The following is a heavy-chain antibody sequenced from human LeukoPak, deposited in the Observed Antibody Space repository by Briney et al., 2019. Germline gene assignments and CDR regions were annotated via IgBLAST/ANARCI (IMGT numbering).Heavy chain of an antibody. J-gene: IGHJ4*02. CDR1: GGSISSSNW. Sequence: PSETLSLTCAVSGGSISSSNWWSWVRQPPGKGLEWIGEIYHSGSTNYNPSLKSRVTISVDTSKNQFSLKLSSVTAADTAVYYCARVRSGYNDYWGQGTLVTVSS. D-gene: IGHD3-22*01. V-gene: IGHV4-4*02. CDR2: IYHSGST. CDR3: ARVRSGYNDY.